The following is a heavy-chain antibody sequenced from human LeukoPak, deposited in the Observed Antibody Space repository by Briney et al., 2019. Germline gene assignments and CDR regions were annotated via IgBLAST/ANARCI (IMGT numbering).Heavy chain of an antibody. CDR2: IRSKANSYAT. J-gene: IGHJ4*02. CDR3: TREYCSSTSCYNY. V-gene: IGHV3-73*01. Sequence: GGSLRLSCAASGFTFSGSAMHWVRQASGKGLEWVGRIRSKANSYATAYAASVKGRFTISRDDSKNAAYLQMNSLKTEDTAVYYCTREYCSSTSCYNYWGQGTLVTVSS. CDR1: GFTFSGSA. D-gene: IGHD2-2*02.